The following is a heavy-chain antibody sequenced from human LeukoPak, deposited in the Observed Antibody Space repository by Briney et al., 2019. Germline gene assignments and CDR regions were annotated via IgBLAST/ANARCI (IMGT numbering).Heavy chain of an antibody. CDR3: ARAYYYDSSGYSDY. V-gene: IGHV3-48*04. CDR2: ISSSSSTI. Sequence: GGSLSLSCAASGFTFSSYSMNWVRQAPGKGLEWVSYISSSSSTIYYADSVKGRFTISRDNAKNSLYLQMNSLRAEDTAVYYCARAYYYDSSGYSDYWGQGTLVTVSS. J-gene: IGHJ4*02. CDR1: GFTFSSYS. D-gene: IGHD3-22*01.